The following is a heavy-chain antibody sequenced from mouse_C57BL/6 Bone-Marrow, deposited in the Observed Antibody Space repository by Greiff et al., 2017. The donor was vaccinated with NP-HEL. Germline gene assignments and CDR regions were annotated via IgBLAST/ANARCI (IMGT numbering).Heavy chain of an antibody. Sequence: DVMLVESGGGLVKPGGSLKLSCAASGFTFSSYTMSWVRQTPEKRLEWVATISGGGGNTYYPDSVKGRFTISRDNAKNTLYLQMSSLRSEDTALYYCARPLLLRPHWYFDVWGTGTTVTVSS. J-gene: IGHJ1*03. D-gene: IGHD1-1*01. V-gene: IGHV5-9*01. CDR3: ARPLLLRPHWYFDV. CDR2: ISGGGGNT. CDR1: GFTFSSYT.